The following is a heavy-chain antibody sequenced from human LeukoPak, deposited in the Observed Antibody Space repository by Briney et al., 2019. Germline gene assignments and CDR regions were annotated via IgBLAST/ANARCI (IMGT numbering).Heavy chain of an antibody. J-gene: IGHJ4*02. D-gene: IGHD6-19*01. CDR3: ARSGPWSSGWSEPFDY. CDR1: GYSFTSYW. V-gene: IGHV5-51*01. Sequence: GESLKISCKGSGYSFTSYWIGWVRQMPGKGLEWMGILHPGDSDTRYSPSFQGQVTISADKSISTAYLQWSSLKASDTAMYYCARSGPWSSGWSEPFDYWGQGTLVTVSS. CDR2: LHPGDSDT.